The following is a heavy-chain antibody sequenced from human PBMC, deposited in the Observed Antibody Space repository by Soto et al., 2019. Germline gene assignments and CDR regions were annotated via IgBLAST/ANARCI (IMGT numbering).Heavy chain of an antibody. CDR1: GYTFASYY. D-gene: IGHD1-7*01. V-gene: IGHV1-46*01. J-gene: IGHJ3*02. Sequence: GASVKVSCKASGYTFASYYMHWVRQAPGQGLEWMGIINPSGGSTSYAQKFQGRVTMTRDTSTSTVYMELSSLRSEDTAVYYCARVELLTGDAFDIWGQGTMVTVSS. CDR3: ARVELLTGDAFDI. CDR2: INPSGGST.